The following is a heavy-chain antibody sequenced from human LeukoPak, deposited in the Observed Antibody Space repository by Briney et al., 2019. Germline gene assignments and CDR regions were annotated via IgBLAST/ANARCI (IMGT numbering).Heavy chain of an antibody. V-gene: IGHV3-23*01. CDR3: AKDDVPSCWGALGLFDY. J-gene: IGHJ4*02. CDR1: GFTFSSYA. Sequence: PGGSLRLSCAASGFTFSSYAMSWVRQAPGKGLEWVSAISGSGGSTYYADSVKGRFTISRDNSKNTLYLQMNSLRAEDTAVYYCAKDDVPSCWGALGLFDYWGQGTLVTVSS. CDR2: ISGSGGST. D-gene: IGHD1-26*01.